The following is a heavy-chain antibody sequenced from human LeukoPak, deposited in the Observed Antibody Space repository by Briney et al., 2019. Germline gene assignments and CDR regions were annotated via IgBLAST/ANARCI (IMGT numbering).Heavy chain of an antibody. J-gene: IGHJ4*02. CDR1: GFSFSSYW. Sequence: GSLRLSCAASGFSFSSYWMNWVRQAPGEGLEWVSYISSSGSTIYYADSVKGRFTISRDNAKNSLYLQMNSLRAEDTAVYYCARETEIAVAGRYFDYWGQGTLVTVSS. CDR2: ISSSGSTI. V-gene: IGHV3-48*03. D-gene: IGHD6-19*01. CDR3: ARETEIAVAGRYFDY.